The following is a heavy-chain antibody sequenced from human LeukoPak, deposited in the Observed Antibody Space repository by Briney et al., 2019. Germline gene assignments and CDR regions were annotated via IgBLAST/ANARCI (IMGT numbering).Heavy chain of an antibody. Sequence: GGSLRLSCAASGFTFSGHSMTWVRQTPGKGLEWVSVIFGNGVKTYYADSLRGRFTISRDNSKSTLYLQMNSLRADDTAVYYCARVGDWSNYFGMDAWGQGTTVSVSS. CDR1: GFTFSGHS. CDR2: IFGNGVKT. V-gene: IGHV3-23*01. D-gene: IGHD3-16*01. J-gene: IGHJ6*02. CDR3: ARVGDWSNYFGMDA.